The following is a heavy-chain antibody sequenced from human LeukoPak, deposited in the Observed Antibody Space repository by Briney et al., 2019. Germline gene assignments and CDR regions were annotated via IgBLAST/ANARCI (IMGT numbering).Heavy chain of an antibody. D-gene: IGHD7-27*01. Sequence: GGSLRLSCAASGFTFSDYWMSWVRQAPGKELEWVANIKQDGSEIYYVDSVKGRFTISRDNAKNSLYLQMNSLRAEDTAVYYCVRDKLTGASRLDYWGQGTLLTVSS. J-gene: IGHJ4*02. CDR2: IKQDGSEI. CDR1: GFTFSDYW. CDR3: VRDKLTGASRLDY. V-gene: IGHV3-7*03.